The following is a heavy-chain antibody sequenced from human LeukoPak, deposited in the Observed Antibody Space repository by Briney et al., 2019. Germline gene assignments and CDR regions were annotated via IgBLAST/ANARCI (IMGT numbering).Heavy chain of an antibody. J-gene: IGHJ4*02. CDR2: IGYGGDT. CDR1: GFTFSSYD. CDR3: ARGNILTGYMY. V-gene: IGHV3-13*04. Sequence: GGSLRLSCAASGFTFSSYDMHWVRQATGKGLEWVSAIGYGGDTHYSGSVKGRFTISRENAKNSLYLQMNSLGAGDTAVYYCARGNILTGYMYWGQGTLVTVSS. D-gene: IGHD3-9*01.